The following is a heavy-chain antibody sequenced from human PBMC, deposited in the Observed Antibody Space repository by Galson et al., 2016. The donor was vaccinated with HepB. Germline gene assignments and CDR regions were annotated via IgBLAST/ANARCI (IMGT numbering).Heavy chain of an antibody. CDR1: GFTFSSNW. CDR2: INTDGSTT. Sequence: SLRLSCAASGFTFSSNWMHWVRQAPGKGLVWVSRINTDGSTTNYADSVKGRFTISRDNAKNTLYLQMNSLRAEDTAVYYCAKWSDAAATYWGQGALVTVSS. CDR3: AKWSDAAATY. J-gene: IGHJ4*02. D-gene: IGHD6-13*01. V-gene: IGHV3-74*01.